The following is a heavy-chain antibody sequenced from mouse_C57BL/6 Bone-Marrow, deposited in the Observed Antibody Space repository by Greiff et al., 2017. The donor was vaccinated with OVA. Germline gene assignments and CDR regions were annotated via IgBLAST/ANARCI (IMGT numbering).Heavy chain of an antibody. Sequence: VQLQQSGAELVRPGASVKLSCTASGFNIKDDYMHWVKQRPEQGLEWIGWIDPENGDTEYASKFQGKATITADTSSNTAYLQLSSLTSEDTAFSYCTSYSNFDYWGQGTTLTVSS. V-gene: IGHV14-4*01. J-gene: IGHJ2*01. CDR3: TSYSNFDY. D-gene: IGHD2-5*01. CDR2: IDPENGDT. CDR1: GFNIKDDY.